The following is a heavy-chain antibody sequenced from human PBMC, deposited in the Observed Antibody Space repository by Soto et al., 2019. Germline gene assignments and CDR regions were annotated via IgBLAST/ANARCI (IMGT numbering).Heavy chain of an antibody. J-gene: IGHJ6*02. Sequence: QLQLQESGPGLVKPSETLSLTCTVSGGSISSSSYYWGWIRQPPGKGLEWIGSIYYSGSTYYNPSLKSRVTISVDTSQNLFSLKLSSVTASDTAVYYCARHGATSAYSSSANGGMDVWGQGTTVTVSS. D-gene: IGHD6-6*01. V-gene: IGHV4-39*01. CDR3: ARHGATSAYSSSANGGMDV. CDR2: IYYSGST. CDR1: GGSISSSSYY.